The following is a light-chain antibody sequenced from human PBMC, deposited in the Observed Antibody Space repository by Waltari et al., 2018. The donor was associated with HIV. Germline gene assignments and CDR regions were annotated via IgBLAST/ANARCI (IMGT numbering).Light chain of an antibody. CDR3: STWDERLNGVV. J-gene: IGLJ2*01. CDR2: ADA. Sequence: QSVLTQPPSASGAPGQRVTISCSGSTPNIGSSNVNWYQQFSRAAPKLLIYADAQRPSGFPDRFSCSKSGTSASLVISGLQSEDEADYYCSTWDERLNGVVFGGGTRLTVV. CDR1: TPNIGSSN. V-gene: IGLV1-44*01.